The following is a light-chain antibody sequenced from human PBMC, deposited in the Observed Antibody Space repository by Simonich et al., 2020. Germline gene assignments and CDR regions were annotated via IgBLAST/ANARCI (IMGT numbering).Light chain of an antibody. V-gene: IGKV4-1*01. CDR1: QSVLYSSNNKNY. J-gene: IGKJ4*01. CDR2: WAA. Sequence: DIVMTQSPDSLAVALGERATINCKSSQSVLYSSNNKNYFAWYQQKPGQPPKLLIYWAATRESGVPDRFSGSGSGTEFTLTISSLQAEDVAVYYCQQYYSTPLTFGGGTKLEIK. CDR3: QQYYSTPLT.